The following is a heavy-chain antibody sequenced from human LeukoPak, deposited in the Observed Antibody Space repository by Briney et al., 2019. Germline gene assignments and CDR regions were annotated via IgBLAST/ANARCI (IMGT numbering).Heavy chain of an antibody. J-gene: IGHJ4*02. Sequence: PSETLSLTCTVSGGSISSYYWSWIRQPPGKGLEWIGYIYYSGSTNYNPSLKSRVTISVDTSKNQFSLKLSSVTAADTAVYYCATQFLYGSLGYWGQGTLVTVSS. V-gene: IGHV4-59*01. D-gene: IGHD4-17*01. CDR3: ATQFLYGSLGY. CDR2: IYYSGST. CDR1: GGSISSYY.